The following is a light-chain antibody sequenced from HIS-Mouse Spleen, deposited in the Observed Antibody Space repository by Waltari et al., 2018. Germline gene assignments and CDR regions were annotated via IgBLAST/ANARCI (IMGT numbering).Light chain of an antibody. V-gene: IGLV2-11*01. J-gene: IGLJ2*01. CDR3: CSYAGSYTLV. Sequence: QSALTQPRSVSASPGQSVTISCTGTIRHVGCYYYLPWYQQPPGKAPKLMIYDVSKRPSGVPDRFSGSKSGNTASLTISGLQAEDEADYYCCSYAGSYTLVFGGGTKLTVL. CDR1: IRHVGCYYY. CDR2: DVS.